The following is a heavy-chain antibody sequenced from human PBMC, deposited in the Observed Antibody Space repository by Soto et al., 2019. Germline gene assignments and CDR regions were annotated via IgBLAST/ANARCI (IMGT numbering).Heavy chain of an antibody. CDR1: GYTFTGYY. D-gene: IGHD3-10*01. J-gene: IGHJ6*02. CDR2: INPKSGGT. Sequence: ASVKVSCKASGYTFTGYYMHWVRQAPGQGLEWMGWINPKSGGTNYAHKFQGRVTMTRDTSIRTAYTELRXLRADDKAVYYCARDVITIVRVARSGMEIRAQGAPVNVSS. V-gene: IGHV1-2*07. CDR3: ARDVITIVRVARSGMEI.